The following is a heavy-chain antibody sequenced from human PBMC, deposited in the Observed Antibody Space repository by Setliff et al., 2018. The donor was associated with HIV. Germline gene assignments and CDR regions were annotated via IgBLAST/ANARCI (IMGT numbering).Heavy chain of an antibody. CDR2: IIPILGIP. J-gene: IGHJ5*02. CDR3: AKEQEIGSYLDP. D-gene: IGHD2-2*02. V-gene: IGHV1-69*04. CDR1: GGTFSSYA. Sequence: SVKVSCKASGGTFSSYAISWVRQAPGQGLEWMGRIIPILGIPNYAQNFQGRLTISADKSTRTAYLELSSLRSDDSAVYFCAKEQEIGSYLDPWGQGTLVTVS.